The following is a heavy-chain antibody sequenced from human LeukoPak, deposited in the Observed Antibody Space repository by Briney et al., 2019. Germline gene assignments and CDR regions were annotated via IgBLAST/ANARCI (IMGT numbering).Heavy chain of an antibody. D-gene: IGHD5-18*01. CDR3: ARHSPPGYSYGDFDY. J-gene: IGHJ4*02. Sequence: SETLSLTCSVSGGSISNYYWIWIRQPPGKGLEWIGRIYTSGSTNYNPSLKSRVTISVDTSKNQFSLKLSSVTAADTAVYYCARHSPPGYSYGDFDYWGQGTLVTVSS. CDR1: GGSISNYY. V-gene: IGHV4-59*08. CDR2: IYTSGST.